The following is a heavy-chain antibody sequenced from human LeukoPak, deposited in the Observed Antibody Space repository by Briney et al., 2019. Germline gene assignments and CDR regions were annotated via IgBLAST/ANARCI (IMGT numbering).Heavy chain of an antibody. CDR3: AKGLYYYDSSGYYLTGGPFDY. D-gene: IGHD3-22*01. J-gene: IGHJ4*02. CDR1: GFTFSSYA. Sequence: PGGSLRLSCAASGFTFSSYAMSWVRQAPGKGLEWVSAISGSGGSTYYADSVKGWFTISRDNSKNTLYLQMNSLRAEDTAVYYCAKGLYYYDSSGYYLTGGPFDYWGQGTLVTVSS. V-gene: IGHV3-23*01. CDR2: ISGSGGST.